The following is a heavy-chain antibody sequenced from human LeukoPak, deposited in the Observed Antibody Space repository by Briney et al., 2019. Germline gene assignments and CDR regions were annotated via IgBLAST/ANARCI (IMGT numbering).Heavy chain of an antibody. V-gene: IGHV4-38-2*02. J-gene: IGHJ4*02. CDR2: IFHSGST. CDR3: ARERGYFDTRDY. D-gene: IGHD3-9*01. CDR1: GYSISSGYY. Sequence: SETLSLTCTVPGYSISSGYYWGWIRQPPGKGLEWIGSIFHSGSTYYNPSLKSRVTISVDTSKNQFSLKLSSVTAADTAVYYCARERGYFDTRDYWGQGTLVTVSS.